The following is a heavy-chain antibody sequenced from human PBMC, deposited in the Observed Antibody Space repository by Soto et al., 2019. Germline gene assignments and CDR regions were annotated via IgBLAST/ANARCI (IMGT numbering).Heavy chain of an antibody. Sequence: EVQLVESGGGLVQPGGSLRLSCAASGFTFSTYSMNWVRQAPGKGLEWVSYISSSSSTIYYADSVKGRFTISRDNAKNSLYLQINSLRDEDTAVYYCAREALGIWYDFDYWGQGTLVTVSS. CDR1: GFTFSTYS. J-gene: IGHJ4*02. D-gene: IGHD2-8*01. CDR3: AREALGIWYDFDY. V-gene: IGHV3-48*02. CDR2: ISSSSSTI.